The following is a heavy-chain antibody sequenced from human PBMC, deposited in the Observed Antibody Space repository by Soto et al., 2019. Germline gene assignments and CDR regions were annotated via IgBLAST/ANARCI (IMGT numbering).Heavy chain of an antibody. CDR1: GFSLSTSGVG. CDR2: IYWDDDK. D-gene: IGHD4-17*01. CDR3: AHSNYGPNGIDY. V-gene: IGHV2-5*02. J-gene: IGHJ4*02. Sequence: QITLKASGPTLVKPTQTLTLTCTFSGFSLSTSGVGVVWIRQPPGQALEWLALIYWDDDKRYSPSLKSRLTITKDTSKNQVVLTMTNMDTVDTATYYCAHSNYGPNGIDYWGQGTLVTVSS.